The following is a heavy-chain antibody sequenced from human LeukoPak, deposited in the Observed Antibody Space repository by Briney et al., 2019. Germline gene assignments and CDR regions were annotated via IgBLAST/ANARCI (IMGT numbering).Heavy chain of an antibody. CDR1: GYTFTGYY. CDR3: ARAHGGIGAFDI. J-gene: IGHJ3*02. CDR2: INPNSGGT. V-gene: IGHV1-2*02. D-gene: IGHD3-16*01. Sequence: EASVKVSCKASGYTFTGYYMHWVRQAPGQGLEGMGWINPNSGGTNYAQKFQGRVTMTRDTSISTAYMELSRLRSDDTAVYYCARAHGGIGAFDIWGQGTMVTVSS.